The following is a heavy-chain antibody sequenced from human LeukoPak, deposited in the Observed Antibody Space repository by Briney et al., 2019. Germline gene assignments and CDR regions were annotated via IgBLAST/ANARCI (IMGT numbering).Heavy chain of an antibody. CDR3: ARELAVSATPFYYYYGMDV. CDR2: IWYDGSNK. CDR1: GFTFSSYG. D-gene: IGHD2-15*01. V-gene: IGHV3-33*01. J-gene: IGHJ6*04. Sequence: GRSLRLSCAASGFTFSSYGMHWVRQAPGKGLEWVAVIWYDGSNKYYADSVKGRFTISRDNSKNTLYLQMNSLRAEDTAVYYCARELAVSATPFYYYYGMDVWGKGTTVTVSS.